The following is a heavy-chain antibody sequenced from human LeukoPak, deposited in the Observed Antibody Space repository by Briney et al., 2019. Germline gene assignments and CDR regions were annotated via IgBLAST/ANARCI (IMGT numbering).Heavy chain of an antibody. CDR2: IYYSGST. CDR1: GGSISSSSYY. V-gene: IGHV4-39*01. J-gene: IGHJ1*01. D-gene: IGHD6-19*01. Sequence: SETLSLTCTVSGGSISSSSYYWGWIRQPPGKGLEWIGSIYYSGSTYYNPSLKSRVTISVDTSKNQFSLKLSSVTAADTAVYFCARLGNAAVANPPHWGQGTLVTVSS. CDR3: ARLGNAAVANPPH.